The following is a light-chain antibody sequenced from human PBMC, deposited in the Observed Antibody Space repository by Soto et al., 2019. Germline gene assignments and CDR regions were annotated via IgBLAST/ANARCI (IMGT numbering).Light chain of an antibody. CDR3: QHYGTFTRGT. CDR2: AAS. V-gene: IGKV3-20*01. CDR1: QTISSNY. Sequence: VLTQSPGTLSLSAGERATLSRRASQTISSNYLAWFQQKPGQTPRLLIYAASNRATGTPDRFSGSGSGTDFTLTISRLEPEDFAVYYCQHYGTFTRGTFGQGTKVDIK. J-gene: IGKJ1*01.